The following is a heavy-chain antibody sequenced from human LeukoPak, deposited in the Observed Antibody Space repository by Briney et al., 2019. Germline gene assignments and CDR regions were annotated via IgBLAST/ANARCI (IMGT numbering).Heavy chain of an antibody. D-gene: IGHD5-12*01. CDR1: GGSISSSNW. V-gene: IGHV4-4*02. CDR2: IYHSGST. Sequence: SETLSLTCAVSGGSISSSNWWSWVRQPPGKGLEWIGEIYHSGSTNYNPSLKSRVTISVDKSKNQFSLKLSSVTAADTAVYYCASPIVATKDGMDVWGQGTTVTVSS. J-gene: IGHJ6*02. CDR3: ASPIVATKDGMDV.